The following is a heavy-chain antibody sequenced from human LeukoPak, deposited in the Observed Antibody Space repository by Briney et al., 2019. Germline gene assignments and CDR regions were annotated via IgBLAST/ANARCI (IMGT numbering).Heavy chain of an antibody. V-gene: IGHV4-61*02. D-gene: IGHD6-19*01. CDR1: GGSISSGSYY. Sequence: SETLSLTCTVSGGSISSGSYYWSWIRQPAGKGLEWIGRIYTSGSTNYNPSLKSRVTISVDTSKNQFSLKLSSVTAADTAVYYCARDQSGWVLDYWGQGTLVTVSS. J-gene: IGHJ4*02. CDR2: IYTSGST. CDR3: ARDQSGWVLDY.